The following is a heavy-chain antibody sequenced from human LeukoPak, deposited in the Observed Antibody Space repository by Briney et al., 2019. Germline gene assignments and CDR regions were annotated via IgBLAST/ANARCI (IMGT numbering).Heavy chain of an antibody. Sequence: ASVKVSCKASGYTFTSHYMHWVRQAPGQGLEWMGIINPSGGSTSYAQKFQGRVTMTRDMSTSTVYMELSSLRSEDTAVCYCARERSHYYDSSGLTKYDAFDIWGQGTMVTVSS. D-gene: IGHD3-22*01. CDR2: INPSGGST. J-gene: IGHJ3*02. CDR1: GYTFTSHY. V-gene: IGHV1-46*01. CDR3: ARERSHYYDSSGLTKYDAFDI.